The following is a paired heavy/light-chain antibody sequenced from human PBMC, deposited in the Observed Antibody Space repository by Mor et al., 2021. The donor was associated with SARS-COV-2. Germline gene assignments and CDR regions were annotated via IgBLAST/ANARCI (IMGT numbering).Heavy chain of an antibody. Sequence: EVQLVGSGGGLVQPGRSLRLSCTSSGFTFGDYGLSWVRQAPGKGLEWVGFIRSKLYGGAREYAASVTGRFTISRDDSKSVAYLQMNGLEFEDTAVYYCARGLTESGAKYYFDYWDQGTLVTVSS. V-gene: IGHV3-49*04. CDR3: ARGLTESGAKYYFDY. CDR2: IRSKLYGGAR. CDR1: GFTFGDYG. D-gene: IGHD1-26*01. J-gene: IGHJ4*02.
Light chain of an antibody. J-gene: IGKJ3*01. Sequence: DIQMTQSPSTLSASVGDRLTITCRASQSIGSWLAWYQQKPGKAPKLLIYKASTLKTGVPSRFSGSGSETEFSLTISSLQPDDFATYYCQQYVSFSLTFGPGTKVDIK. CDR3: QQYVSFSLT. CDR2: KAS. CDR1: QSIGSW. V-gene: IGKV1-5*03.